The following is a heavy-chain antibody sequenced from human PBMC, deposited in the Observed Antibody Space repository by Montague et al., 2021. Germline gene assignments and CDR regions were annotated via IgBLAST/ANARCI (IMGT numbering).Heavy chain of an antibody. CDR1: GGSLSEYY. CDR2: VRHIGST. CDR3: ASDRGPFVY. Sequence: SETLSLTCGVYGGSLSEYYWTWIRQSPEKGLEWIGEVRHIGSTNYNPSLKSRVTMSVDKSKNQFSLKPRSVTAADTAVYYCASDRGPFVYWGQGTVVTVSS. J-gene: IGHJ4*02. D-gene: IGHD3-10*01. V-gene: IGHV4-34*01.